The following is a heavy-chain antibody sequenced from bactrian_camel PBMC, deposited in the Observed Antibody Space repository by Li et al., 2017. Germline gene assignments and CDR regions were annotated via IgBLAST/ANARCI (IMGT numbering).Heavy chain of an antibody. V-gene: IGHV3S54*01. D-gene: IGHD5*01. J-gene: IGHJ4*01. CDR2: IITGDDYT. Sequence: HVQLVESGEDSVQAGGSLKLSCAASGYIFSSCGMGWYRQAPGKEREGVAGIITGDDYTSIADSVKGRFTVSRDSAKNTMYLQMNSLRVDDTAMYYCAIGLFADFGLGRGTQVTVS. CDR1: GYIFSSCG.